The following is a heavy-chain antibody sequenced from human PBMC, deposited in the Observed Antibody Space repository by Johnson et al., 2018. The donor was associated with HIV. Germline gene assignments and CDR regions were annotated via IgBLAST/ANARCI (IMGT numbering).Heavy chain of an antibody. V-gene: IGHV3-74*02. Sequence: MLLVESGGGLVQPGGSLRLSCAASGFTFSSYWMHWVRQAPGKGLVWVSRINSDGSSTSYADSVTGRFTISRDNAKNTLYLQMNSLRAEDTAVYYCARKVGVVAASAGYAFDIWGQVTMVTVSA. CDR1: GFTFSSYW. CDR3: ARKVGVVAASAGYAFDI. J-gene: IGHJ3*02. D-gene: IGHD2-15*01. CDR2: INSDGSST.